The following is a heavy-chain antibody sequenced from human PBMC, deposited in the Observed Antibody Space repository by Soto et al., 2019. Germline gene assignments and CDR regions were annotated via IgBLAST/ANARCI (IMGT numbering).Heavy chain of an antibody. CDR2: ISAYNGNT. V-gene: IGHV1-18*04. J-gene: IGHJ5*02. Sequence: GASVKVSCKTSGYTFTTYGVSWVRQAPGQGLEWMGWISAYNGNTNYAQKLQGRVTMTTDTSTGTAYMELRGLRSDDTAVYYCARDRYYYGSGSYYISWFDPWGQGTLVTVSS. CDR1: GYTFTTYG. CDR3: ARDRYYYGSGSYYISWFDP. D-gene: IGHD3-10*01.